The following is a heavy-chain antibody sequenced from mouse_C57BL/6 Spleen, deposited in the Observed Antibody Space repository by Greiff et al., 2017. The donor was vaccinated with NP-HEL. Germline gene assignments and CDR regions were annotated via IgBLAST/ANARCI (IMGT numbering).Heavy chain of an antibody. J-gene: IGHJ2*01. V-gene: IGHV14-4*01. CDR3: THDGSRNFDY. D-gene: IGHD1-1*01. CDR1: GFNIKDDY. CDR2: IDPENGDT. Sequence: VHVKQSGAELVRPGASVKLSCTASGFNIKDDYMHWVKQRPEQGLEWLGWIDPENGDTDYASKFQGKATITADTSSNTAYLQLSSLTSEDTAVYCCTHDGSRNFDYWGQGTTLTVSS.